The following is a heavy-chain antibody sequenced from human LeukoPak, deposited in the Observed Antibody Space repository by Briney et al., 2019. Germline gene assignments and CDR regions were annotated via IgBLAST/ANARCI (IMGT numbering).Heavy chain of an antibody. J-gene: IGHJ2*01. D-gene: IGHD1-1*01. V-gene: IGHV4-39*07. CDR2: IYYSGST. Sequence: SETLSLTCTVSGGSISSSSYYWGWIRQPPGKGLEWIGSIYYSGSTYYNPSLKSRVTISVDTSKNQFSLKLSSVTAADTAVYYCAISWKGYFDLWGRGTLVTVSS. CDR1: GGSISSSSYY. CDR3: AISWKGYFDL.